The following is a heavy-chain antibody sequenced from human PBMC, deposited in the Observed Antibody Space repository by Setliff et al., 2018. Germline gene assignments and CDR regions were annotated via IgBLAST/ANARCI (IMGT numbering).Heavy chain of an antibody. Sequence: GGSLRLSCAASGFTFSGSAMYWVRQASGKGLEWVGRIRSKSDSYATIYAASVKGRFTISRDDSKNTAYRQMNSLKIEDTAVYYCAGAGGNSDYFDYWGQGTLVTVSS. J-gene: IGHJ4*02. CDR3: AGAGGNSDYFDY. V-gene: IGHV3-73*01. CDR2: IRSKSDSYAT. CDR1: GFTFSGSA. D-gene: IGHD2-21*02.